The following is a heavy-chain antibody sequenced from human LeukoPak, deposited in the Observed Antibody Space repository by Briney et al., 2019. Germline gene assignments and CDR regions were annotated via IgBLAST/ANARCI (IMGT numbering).Heavy chain of an antibody. CDR2: ISPYNGNT. D-gene: IGHD2-15*01. J-gene: IGHJ6*03. V-gene: IGHV1-18*01. Sequence: GASVKVSCKASGYTLTSYGISWVRQAPGQGLEWMGWISPYNGNTNYANTLQGRVTMTTDTPTSAAYMELRSLRSDDKAVYYCARGGYCSGGSCYRNTYYCYYYMDVWGKGTTVTVCS. CDR3: ARGGYCSGGSCYRNTYYCYYYMDV. CDR1: GYTLTSYG.